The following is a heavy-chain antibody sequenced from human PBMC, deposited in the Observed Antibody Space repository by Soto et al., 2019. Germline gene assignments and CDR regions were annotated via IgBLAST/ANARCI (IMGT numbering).Heavy chain of an antibody. CDR3: ARNGYTYGMDV. Sequence: QVQLQESGPGLLKPSQTLSLTCTVSGGSITSGGFYWSWVRQHPGKGLEWIGYIYHSGSTNIYDTGSTYYNPSLKSRVIISADTSQNQVSLRLSFVTAADTAVYYCARNGYTYGMDVWGQGATVTVS. D-gene: IGHD5-18*01. J-gene: IGHJ6*02. CDR2: IYHSGSTNIYDTGST. CDR1: GGSITSGGFY. V-gene: IGHV4-31*03.